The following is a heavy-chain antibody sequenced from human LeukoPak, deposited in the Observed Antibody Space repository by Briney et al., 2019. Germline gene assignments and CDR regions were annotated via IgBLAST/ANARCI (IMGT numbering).Heavy chain of an antibody. D-gene: IGHD2-2*01. J-gene: IGHJ4*02. CDR3: VRDPHIVVVPAARVYYFDY. Sequence: GGSLRLSCAASGFTFNTYSMNWVRQAPGKGLEWVSSISSRSSYYIYYADSVKGRFTIPRDNAKNSLYLQMDSLRAEDTAVYYCVRDPHIVVVPAARVYYFDYWGQGTLVTVSS. V-gene: IGHV3-21*01. CDR1: GFTFNTYS. CDR2: ISSRSSYYI.